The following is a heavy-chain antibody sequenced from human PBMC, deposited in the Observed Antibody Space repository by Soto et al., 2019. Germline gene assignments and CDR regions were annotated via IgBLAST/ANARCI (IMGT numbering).Heavy chain of an antibody. V-gene: IGHV1-8*01. Sequence: GASVKVSCKASGYTFTSYDINWVRQATGQGLERMGWMNPNSGNTGYAQKLQGRVTMTRNTSISTAYMELSSLRSEDTAVYYCARGENYDNPSEEYYFDYWGQGTLVTVSS. J-gene: IGHJ4*02. CDR2: MNPNSGNT. D-gene: IGHD3-22*01. CDR1: GYTFTSYD. CDR3: ARGENYDNPSEEYYFDY.